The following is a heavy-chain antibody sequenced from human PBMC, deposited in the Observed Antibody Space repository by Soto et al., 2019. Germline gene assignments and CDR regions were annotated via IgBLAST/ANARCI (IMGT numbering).Heavy chain of an antibody. CDR1: GCTFTSYY. Sequence: ASVKVSCKASGCTFTSYYMHWVRQAPGQGLEWMGIINPSGGSNSYAQKFQGSVTMTRDTSTSTVYMELSSLRSEDTAVYYCASLQGSGSYVAFDIWGQGTMVTVSS. CDR2: INPSGGSN. J-gene: IGHJ3*02. V-gene: IGHV1-46*01. D-gene: IGHD5-12*01. CDR3: ASLQGSGSYVAFDI.